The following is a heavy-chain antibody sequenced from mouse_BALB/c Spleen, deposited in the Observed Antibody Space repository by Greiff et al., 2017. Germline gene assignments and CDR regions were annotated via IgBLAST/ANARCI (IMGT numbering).Heavy chain of an antibody. D-gene: IGHD2-2*01. J-gene: IGHJ2*01. Sequence: VQLQQSGAELAKPGDSVKMSCKASGYTFTSYWMHWVKQRPGQGLEWIGYINPSTGYTEYNQKFKDKATLTADKSSSTAYMQLSSLTSEDSAVYYCATLWLRRGYYFDYWGQGTTLTVSS. V-gene: IGHV1-7*01. CDR3: ATLWLRRGYYFDY. CDR1: GYTFTSYW. CDR2: INPSTGYT.